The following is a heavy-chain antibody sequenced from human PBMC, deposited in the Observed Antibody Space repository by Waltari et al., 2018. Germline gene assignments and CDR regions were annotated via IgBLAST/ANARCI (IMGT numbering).Heavy chain of an antibody. CDR2: INSAGSST. Sequence: EVQLVESGGGLVQPGGSLRLSCAASGFTFSSYWMHWVRQAPGKGLVWGSRINSAGSSTSYADSVKGRFTISRDNAKNTLYLQMNSLRAEDTAVYYCAMREYSGSYSWGQGTLVTVSS. CDR3: AMREYSGSYS. J-gene: IGHJ4*02. CDR1: GFTFSSYW. D-gene: IGHD1-26*01. V-gene: IGHV3-74*01.